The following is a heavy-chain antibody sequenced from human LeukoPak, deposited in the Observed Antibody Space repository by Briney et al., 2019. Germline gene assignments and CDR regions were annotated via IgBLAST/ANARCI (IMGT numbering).Heavy chain of an antibody. CDR3: ARVGMTTVTTGYNDAFDI. CDR2: IYPGDSDT. D-gene: IGHD4-17*01. V-gene: IGHV5-51*01. J-gene: IGHJ3*02. CDR1: GYSFTNYW. Sequence: GESLKISCKGSGYSFTNYWIGWVRQMPGKGLEWMGIIYPGDSDTRYSPSFQGQVTISADKSISTAYLQWNSLKASDTAMYYCARVGMTTVTTGYNDAFDIWGQGTMVTVSS.